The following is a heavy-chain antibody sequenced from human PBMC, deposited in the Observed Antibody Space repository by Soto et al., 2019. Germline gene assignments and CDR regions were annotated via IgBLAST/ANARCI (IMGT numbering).Heavy chain of an antibody. CDR2: ISAYNGDT. J-gene: IGHJ3*02. CDR1: GYTFTNYG. Sequence: QVQLVQSGAEVKKPGASVKVSCKASGYTFTNYGFTWVRQAPGQELEWMGWISAYNGDTNYAHKLQGRLTMRTDTSTSTAYMELRSLSSDDTAVYYCARDVTATDGFDIWGQGTMVTVSS. D-gene: IGHD2-21*02. CDR3: ARDVTATDGFDI. V-gene: IGHV1-18*01.